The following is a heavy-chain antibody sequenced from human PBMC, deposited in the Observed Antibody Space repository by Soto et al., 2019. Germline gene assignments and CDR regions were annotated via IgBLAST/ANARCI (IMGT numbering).Heavy chain of an antibody. CDR2: ISTYNGNT. Sequence: QAQLVQSGAEVKEPGASVKVSCKASGYSFTTSGITWVRQAPGQGLEWMGWISTYNGNTNYAQNLQDRVTLTTDTTTSTAYMELRSLRSDDTAVYYCARRLYGDYDYWGEGTLGTVSS. D-gene: IGHD4-17*01. CDR1: GYSFTTSG. J-gene: IGHJ4*02. V-gene: IGHV1-18*01. CDR3: ARRLYGDYDY.